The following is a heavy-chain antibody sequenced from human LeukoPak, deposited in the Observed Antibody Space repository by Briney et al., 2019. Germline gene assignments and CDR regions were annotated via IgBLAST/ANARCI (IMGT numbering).Heavy chain of an antibody. V-gene: IGHV3-64*01. Sequence: GGSLRLSCAASGFTFSSYAMHWVRQAPGKGLEYVSAISSNGGSTYYANSVKGRFTISRDNSKNTLYHQMGSLRAEDMAVYYCARVRGSSWHFDAFDIWGKGKMVTVSS. CDR1: GFTFSSYA. J-gene: IGHJ3*02. CDR2: ISSNGGST. CDR3: ARVRGSSWHFDAFDI. D-gene: IGHD6-13*01.